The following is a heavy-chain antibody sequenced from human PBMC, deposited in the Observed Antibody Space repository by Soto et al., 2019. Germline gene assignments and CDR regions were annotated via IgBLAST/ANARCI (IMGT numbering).Heavy chain of an antibody. CDR1: GYTFTNYY. J-gene: IGHJ4*02. CDR3: ARTSLDYICDY. CDR2: INPSGGST. D-gene: IGHD4-4*01. Sequence: QVQLVQSGAEVKMPGAAVKVSCKASGYTFTNYYIHWVRQAPGQGLEWMGVINPSGGSTTYAQRFQGRVTLTRDTSTSTVYMQLSSLSSVDTAVYYCARTSLDYICDYWGKGTLVTVSS. V-gene: IGHV1-46*01.